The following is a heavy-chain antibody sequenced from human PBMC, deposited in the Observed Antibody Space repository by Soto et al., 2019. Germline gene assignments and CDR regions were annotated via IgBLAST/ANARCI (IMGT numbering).Heavy chain of an antibody. J-gene: IGHJ4*02. CDR1: GFTFSSYG. V-gene: IGHV3-30*18. Sequence: GGSLRLSCAASGFTFSSYGMHWVRQAPGKGLEWVAVISYDGSNKYYADSVKGRFTISRDNSKNTLYLQVNSLRAEDTAVYYCAKDLAPFVVVTALDYWGQGT. CDR3: AKDLAPFVVVTALDY. CDR2: ISYDGSNK. D-gene: IGHD2-21*02.